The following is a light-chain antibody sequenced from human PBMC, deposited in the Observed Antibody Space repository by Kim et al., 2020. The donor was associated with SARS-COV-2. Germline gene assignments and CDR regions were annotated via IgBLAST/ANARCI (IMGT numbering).Light chain of an antibody. Sequence: PGERATLSCRASQSVSSYLAWYQQKPGQAPRLLIYDASNRATGIPARFSGSGSGTDFTLTISSLEPEDFVVYYCQQRSNWPPYTFGQGTKLEI. CDR2: DAS. J-gene: IGKJ2*01. CDR3: QQRSNWPPYT. V-gene: IGKV3-11*01. CDR1: QSVSSY.